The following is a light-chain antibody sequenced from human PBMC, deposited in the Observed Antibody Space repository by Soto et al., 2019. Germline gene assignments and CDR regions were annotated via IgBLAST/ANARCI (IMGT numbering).Light chain of an antibody. CDR3: QQYTSYSWT. Sequence: DIQMTQSPSSLSASVGDRVTITVRASQSISAWLAWYQQRPGKAPQILIYDASTLKSGVPSRFRARGSGTEFTLIISSLQTDDFETYYCQQYTSYSWTFGQGTKVDIK. V-gene: IGKV1-5*01. CDR1: QSISAW. J-gene: IGKJ1*01. CDR2: DAS.